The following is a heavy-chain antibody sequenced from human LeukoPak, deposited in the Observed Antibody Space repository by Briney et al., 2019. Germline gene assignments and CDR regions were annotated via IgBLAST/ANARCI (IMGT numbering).Heavy chain of an antibody. CDR2: IRNKANSYTT. D-gene: IGHD1-7*01. Sequence: GGSLRLSCAASGFTFSSSAMSWVRQAPGKGLEWVGRIRNKANSYTTEYAASVKGRFTISRDDSKNSLYLQMNSLNTDDTAVYYCSRAGLRTTPYYFDYWGQGTLVTVSS. V-gene: IGHV3-72*01. CDR1: GFTFSSSA. CDR3: SRAGLRTTPYYFDY. J-gene: IGHJ4*02.